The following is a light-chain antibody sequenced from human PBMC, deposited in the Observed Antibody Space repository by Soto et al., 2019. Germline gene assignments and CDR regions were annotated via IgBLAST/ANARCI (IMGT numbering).Light chain of an antibody. V-gene: IGKV3-20*01. CDR2: GAS. CDR3: LQYGSSPYT. CDR1: QSVSSNY. Sequence: EIVLTQSPGTLSLSPGERATLFCRASQSVSSNYLAWYQQKPRQSPRLLIYGASTRATGIPDRFSGSGSGTDFTLTISRLEPEDFAVYYCLQYGSSPYTFGQGTKLEIK. J-gene: IGKJ2*01.